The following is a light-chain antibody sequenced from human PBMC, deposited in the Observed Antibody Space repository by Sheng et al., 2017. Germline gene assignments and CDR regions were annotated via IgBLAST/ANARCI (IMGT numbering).Light chain of an antibody. CDR3: QQSYSTPPENS. V-gene: IGKV1-39*01. CDR1: QSIANY. Sequence: DIQMTQSPSSLSASIGDRITITCRTSQSIANYLNWYQHKSGEVPKVLIHSASILHSGVPSRFSGRGSGTEFTLTISSLQPEDFATYYCQQSYSTPPENSFGGGTKLEIK. J-gene: IGKJ2*03. CDR2: SAS.